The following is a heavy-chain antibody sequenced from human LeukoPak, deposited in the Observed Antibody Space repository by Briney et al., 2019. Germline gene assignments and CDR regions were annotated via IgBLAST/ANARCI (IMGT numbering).Heavy chain of an antibody. CDR1: GYTFSSHW. CDR3: ARFRVAVAGQQYYFDY. D-gene: IGHD6-19*01. CDR2: IYPDDFDR. Sequence: GESLKISCKSSGYTFSSHWIGWVRQMPGKGLGGRGGIYPDDFDRKYSPSFQGHVTISVDKSTSTASLQWSSLKASDSAIYYCARFRVAVAGQQYYFDYWGQGTLVTVSS. J-gene: IGHJ4*02. V-gene: IGHV5-51*01.